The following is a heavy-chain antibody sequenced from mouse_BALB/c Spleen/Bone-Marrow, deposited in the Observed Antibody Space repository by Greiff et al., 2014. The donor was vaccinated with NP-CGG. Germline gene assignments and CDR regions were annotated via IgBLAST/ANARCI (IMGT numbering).Heavy chain of an antibody. CDR3: ARGYYGNAFTY. V-gene: IGHV3-2*02. Sequence: EVQLQQSGPGLVKPSQSLSLTCTVTGYSITSDYAWNWIRQFPGNKLEWMGYITYSGTTNYNPSLKSRVSITRDTSKNQFFLQLNSVTAEDTATFYCARGYYGNAFTYWGQGTLVTVSA. J-gene: IGHJ3*01. CDR2: ITYSGTT. D-gene: IGHD2-1*01. CDR1: GYSITSDYA.